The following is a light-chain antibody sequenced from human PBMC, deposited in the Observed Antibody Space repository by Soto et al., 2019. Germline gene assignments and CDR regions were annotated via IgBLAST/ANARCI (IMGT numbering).Light chain of an antibody. CDR1: RSNIGSNT. J-gene: IGLJ1*01. Sequence: QSVLTQPPSASGTPGQRVTISCSGSRSNIGSNTVNWYQQLPGTAPKLLIYSNNQRPSGVPDRCSGSKSGTSASLAISGLQSEDEADYYCAAWDDSLNGYYVFGTGTKVTVL. CDR3: AAWDDSLNGYYV. CDR2: SNN. V-gene: IGLV1-44*01.